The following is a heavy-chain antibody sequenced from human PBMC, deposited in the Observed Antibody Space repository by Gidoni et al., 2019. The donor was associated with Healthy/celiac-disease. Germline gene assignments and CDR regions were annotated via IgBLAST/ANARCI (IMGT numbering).Heavy chain of an antibody. D-gene: IGHD5-12*01. CDR3: ARSGASSGYDWDRYYFDY. Sequence: QVQMVQSGAEVKKPGSSVKVSCKASGVTFSTYASSGVRQAPGQGLWWMGGIIPIFGTANYAQKFQGRVTITADDSTSTAYMELSSLRSEDTAVYYCARSGASSGYDWDRYYFDYWGQGTLVTVSS. V-gene: IGHV1-69*01. CDR2: IIPIFGTA. CDR1: GVTFSTYA. J-gene: IGHJ4*02.